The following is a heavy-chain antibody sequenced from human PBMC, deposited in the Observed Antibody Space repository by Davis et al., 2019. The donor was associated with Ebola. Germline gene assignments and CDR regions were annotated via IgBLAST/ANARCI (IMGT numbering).Heavy chain of an antibody. CDR3: ARSITIFGFDP. D-gene: IGHD3-3*01. V-gene: IGHV4-39*07. J-gene: IGHJ5*02. CDR1: GGSISSSSYY. CDR2: IYYSGST. Sequence: SETLSLTCTVSGGSISSSSYYWGWIRQPPGKGLEWIGSIYYSGSTNYNPSLKSRVTISVDTSKNQFSLKLSSVTAADTAVYYCARSITIFGFDPWGQGTLVTVSS.